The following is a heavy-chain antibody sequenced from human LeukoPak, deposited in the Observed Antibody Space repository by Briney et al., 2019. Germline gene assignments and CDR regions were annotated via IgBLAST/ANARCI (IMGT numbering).Heavy chain of an antibody. CDR3: ARDLINYGSGNYYMDV. V-gene: IGHV4-39*07. Sequence: PSETLSLTCTVSGGSISSSSYYWGWIRQPPGKGLEWIGSIYYSGSTYYNPPLKSRVTISVDTSKNQFSLKLSSVTAADTAVYYCARDLINYGSGNYYMDVWGKGTTVTVSS. CDR2: IYYSGST. J-gene: IGHJ6*03. D-gene: IGHD3-10*01. CDR1: GGSISSSSYY.